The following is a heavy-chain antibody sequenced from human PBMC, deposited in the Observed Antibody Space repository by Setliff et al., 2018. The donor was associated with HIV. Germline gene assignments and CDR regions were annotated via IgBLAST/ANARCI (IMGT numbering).Heavy chain of an antibody. CDR1: GDSISSDFY. D-gene: IGHD2-21*02. V-gene: IGHV4-38-2*02. Sequence: LSLTCTVSGDSISSDFYWGWIRQPPGKGLEWIGSIYHSGNTYYMPSLQSRVTISVDMSKNQFSLNLNSVTAADTAVYYCARGQGCGGGCHYAFEMWGQGTMGTVSS. J-gene: IGHJ3*02. CDR2: IYHSGNT. CDR3: ARGQGCGGGCHYAFEM.